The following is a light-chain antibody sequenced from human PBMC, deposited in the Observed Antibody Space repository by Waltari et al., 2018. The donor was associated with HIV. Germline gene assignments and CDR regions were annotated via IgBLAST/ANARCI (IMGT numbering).Light chain of an antibody. J-gene: IGKJ1*01. Sequence: EIVLTQSPATLSLPPGERASLSCRASERISTYLAWYQQRPGQAPRLLIYDASNRATGVPARFSGSGSGTDFTLTISSLEPEDFAVYYCQQRTNWWTFGQGTRVESK. CDR2: DAS. CDR1: ERISTY. CDR3: QQRTNWWT. V-gene: IGKV3-11*01.